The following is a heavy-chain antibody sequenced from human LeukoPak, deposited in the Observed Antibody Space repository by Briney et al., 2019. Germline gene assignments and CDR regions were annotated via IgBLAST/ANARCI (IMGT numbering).Heavy chain of an antibody. CDR3: ARDQKDYYDSSGYDY. D-gene: IGHD3-22*01. CDR1: GYTFTGYY. Sequence: GALVKVSCKASGYTFTGYYMHWVRQAPGQGLEWMGWINPNSGSTNYAQKFQGRVTMTRDTSISTAYMELSRLRSDDTAVYYCARDQKDYYDSSGYDYWGQRTLVTVSS. CDR2: INPNSGST. V-gene: IGHV1-2*02. J-gene: IGHJ4*02.